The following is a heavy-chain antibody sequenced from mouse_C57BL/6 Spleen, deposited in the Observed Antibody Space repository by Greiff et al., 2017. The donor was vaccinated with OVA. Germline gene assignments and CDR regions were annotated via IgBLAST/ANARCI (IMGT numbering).Heavy chain of an antibody. Sequence: QVQLQQPGAELVKPGASVKLSCKASGYTFTSYWMQWVNQRPGQGLAWIGEIDPSDSYTNYNQKFKGKATLTVDTSSSTAYMQLSNLTSEDSAVYYCARGHLLDYWGQGTTLTVSS. J-gene: IGHJ2*01. D-gene: IGHD3-3*01. CDR3: ARGHLLDY. CDR1: GYTFTSYW. CDR2: IDPSDSYT. V-gene: IGHV1-50*01.